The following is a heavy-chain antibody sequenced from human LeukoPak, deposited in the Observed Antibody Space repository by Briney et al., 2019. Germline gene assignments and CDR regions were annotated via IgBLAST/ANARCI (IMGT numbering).Heavy chain of an antibody. D-gene: IGHD2-2*01. Sequence: PGGSLRLSCAASGFTFSHYGLHWVRQAPGKGLEWVTVISYDGINEYYADSVKGRFTISRDNSKNTLFLQISSLRAEDTAVYYCARGRCSSTSCLFDSWGQGTLVTVSS. J-gene: IGHJ4*02. CDR1: GFTFSHYG. CDR3: ARGRCSSTSCLFDS. CDR2: ISYDGINE. V-gene: IGHV3-30*04.